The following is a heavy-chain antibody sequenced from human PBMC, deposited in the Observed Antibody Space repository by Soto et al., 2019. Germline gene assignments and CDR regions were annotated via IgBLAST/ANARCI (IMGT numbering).Heavy chain of an antibody. J-gene: IGHJ4*02. Sequence: GSLRLSCAASGFTFSDYTMNWVRQAPGKGLQWVSSISSSSSYIYYADSMQGRFTISRDNAKNSLYLQMNSLRAEDTAFYYCARGSLGVGYWGQATLVSVFS. V-gene: IGHV3-21*01. D-gene: IGHD3-10*01. CDR3: ARGSLGVGY. CDR2: ISSSSSYI. CDR1: GFTFSDYT.